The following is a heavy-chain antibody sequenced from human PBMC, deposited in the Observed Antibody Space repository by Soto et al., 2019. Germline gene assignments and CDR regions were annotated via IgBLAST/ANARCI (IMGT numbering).Heavy chain of an antibody. D-gene: IGHD4-17*01. J-gene: IGHJ4*02. CDR2: ISGSGGST. CDR3: AKHRAYGDYYFDY. V-gene: IGHV3-23*01. Sequence: EVQLLESGGGLVQPGGSLRLSCAASGFTFSSYAMSWVRQAPGKGLEWVSAISGSGGSTYYADSVKGRFTISRDNSKNTLYLRMSSLRAGDTAVFYCAKHRAYGDYYFDYWGQGILVTVSS. CDR1: GFTFSSYA.